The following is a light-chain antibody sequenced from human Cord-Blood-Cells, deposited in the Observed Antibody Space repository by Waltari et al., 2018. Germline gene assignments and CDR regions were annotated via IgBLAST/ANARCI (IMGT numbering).Light chain of an antibody. CDR3: AAWDDSLSGWV. Sequence: QSVLTQPPSASGTPGQGVTFSCSGSSSNIGSNYVYWYQQLPGTAPKLLIYRNNQRPSGVPDRFSGSKSGTSASLAISGLRSEDEADYYCAAWDDSLSGWVFGGGTKLTVL. J-gene: IGLJ3*02. CDR1: SSNIGSNY. CDR2: RNN. V-gene: IGLV1-47*01.